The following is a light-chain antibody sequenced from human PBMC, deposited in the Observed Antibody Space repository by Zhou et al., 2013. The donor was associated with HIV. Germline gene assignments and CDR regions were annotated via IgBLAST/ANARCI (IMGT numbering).Light chain of an antibody. CDR3: LQHNSYPWT. CDR1: QDISTY. Sequence: AIRVTQSPSSLSASTGDRVTITCRASQDISTYLAWYQQKAGKAPKFLIYASSTLQSGVPSRFSGSGSGTEFTLTISSLQPEDFATYYCLQHNSYPWTFGQGTKVEIK. CDR2: ASS. V-gene: IGKV1-8*01. J-gene: IGKJ1*01.